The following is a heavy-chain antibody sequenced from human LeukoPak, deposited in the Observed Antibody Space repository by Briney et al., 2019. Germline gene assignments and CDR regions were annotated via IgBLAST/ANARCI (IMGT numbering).Heavy chain of an antibody. CDR3: ARDRVGYCSSTSCTDAFDI. CDR2: IYSGGST. CDR1: GFTFISYA. V-gene: IGHV3-53*01. Sequence: GGSLRLSCAASGFTFISYAMTWVRQAPGKGLEWVSVIYSGGSTYYADSVKGRFTISRDNSKNTLYLQMNSLRAEDTAVYYCARDRVGYCSSTSCTDAFDIWGQGTMVTVSS. J-gene: IGHJ3*02. D-gene: IGHD2-2*01.